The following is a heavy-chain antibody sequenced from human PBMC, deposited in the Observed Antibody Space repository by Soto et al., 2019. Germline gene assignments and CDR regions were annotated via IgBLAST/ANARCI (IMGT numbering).Heavy chain of an antibody. CDR2: IYLSDSDT. Sequence: GESLKISCKGSGYSFTSYWIAWVRQMPGKGLEWKGIIYLSDSDTRYSPSFQGRVTISADKSISTAYLQWSSLKASDTAMYYCARYSSGWPYYFDYWGQGTLVTVSS. J-gene: IGHJ4*02. CDR3: ARYSSGWPYYFDY. CDR1: GYSFTSYW. V-gene: IGHV5-51*01. D-gene: IGHD6-19*01.